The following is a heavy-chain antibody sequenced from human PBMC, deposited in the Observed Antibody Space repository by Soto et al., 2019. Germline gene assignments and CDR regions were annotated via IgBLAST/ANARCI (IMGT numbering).Heavy chain of an antibody. V-gene: IGHV2-5*02. CDR1: GFSLRNTEES. Sequence: QIPLKESGPTLVKATQTLTLTCSFSGFSLRNTEESVSWIRQPPGKALEWLGIIYWDDEKRYSPSVKRRLTITKDSSNNHVVLMMTNLDPMDTVTYYCAPRRYKLNDWNCFDSWGQGTLVTVSS. D-gene: IGHD1-20*01. J-gene: IGHJ5*01. CDR3: APRRYKLNDWNCFDS. CDR2: IYWDDEK.